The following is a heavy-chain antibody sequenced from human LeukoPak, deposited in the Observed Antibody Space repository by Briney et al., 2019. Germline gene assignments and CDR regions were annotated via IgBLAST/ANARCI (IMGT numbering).Heavy chain of an antibody. CDR3: ARDRRIDYGDYYYYGMDV. CDR1: GGSISSYY. V-gene: IGHV4-4*09. CDR2: IYTSGST. J-gene: IGHJ6*01. Sequence: SETLSLTCTVSGGSISSYYWSWIRQPPGKGLEWIGYIYTSGSTNYNPSLKSRVTISVDTSKNQFSLKLGSVTAADTAVYYCARDRRIDYGDYYYYGMDVWGQGTTVTVSS. D-gene: IGHD4-17*01.